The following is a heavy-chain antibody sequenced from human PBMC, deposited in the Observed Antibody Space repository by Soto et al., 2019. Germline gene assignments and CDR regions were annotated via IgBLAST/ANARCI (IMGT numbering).Heavy chain of an antibody. J-gene: IGHJ6*03. CDR2: IYYSGGT. Sequence: QVQLQESGPGLVKPSETLSLTCTVSGGSISSYYWSWIRQPPGKGLEWIGYIYYSGGTNYNPSLKSRVTISVDTSKNQFSLKLSSVTAADTAVYYCARRQLVGTVYYYMDVWGKGTTVTVSS. CDR3: ARRQLVGTVYYYMDV. V-gene: IGHV4-59*08. D-gene: IGHD1-1*01. CDR1: GGSISSYY.